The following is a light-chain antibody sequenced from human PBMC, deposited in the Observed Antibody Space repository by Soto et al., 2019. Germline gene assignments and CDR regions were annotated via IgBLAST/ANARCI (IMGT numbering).Light chain of an antibody. CDR1: RSLLHSSGKTY. CDR2: EVS. CDR3: MQSIELPLT. Sequence: DVVVIQTPLSLSVTPGQPASISCTSSRSLLHSSGKTYLYWYLQRPGQPPQPLIYEVSNRCSGVPDRFSGGGSGTDFTLTISRVEAEDVGIYYCMQSIELPLTFGGGTKVDIK. V-gene: IGKV2D-29*01. J-gene: IGKJ4*01.